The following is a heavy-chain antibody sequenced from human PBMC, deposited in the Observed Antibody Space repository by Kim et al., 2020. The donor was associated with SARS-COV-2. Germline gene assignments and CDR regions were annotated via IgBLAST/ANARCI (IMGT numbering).Heavy chain of an antibody. CDR2: IKSKTDGGTT. Sequence: GGSLRLSCAASGFTFSNAWMSWVRQAPGKGLEWVGRIKSKTDGGTTDYAAPVKGRFTISRDDSKNTLYLQMNSLKTEDTAVYYCTTTGAEGRFGDSLGYWGQGTLVTVSS. CDR3: TTTGAEGRFGDSLGY. D-gene: IGHD3-10*01. J-gene: IGHJ4*02. V-gene: IGHV3-15*01. CDR1: GFTFSNAW.